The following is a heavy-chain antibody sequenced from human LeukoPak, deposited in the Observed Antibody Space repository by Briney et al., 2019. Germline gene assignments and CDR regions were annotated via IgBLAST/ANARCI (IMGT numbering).Heavy chain of an antibody. CDR3: ARKPDGGSYWELDY. CDR2: IWYDGSNK. V-gene: IGHV3-33*01. D-gene: IGHD1-26*01. CDR1: GFTFSSYG. J-gene: IGHJ4*02. Sequence: GGSLRLSCAASGFTFSSYGMHWVRQAPGKGLEWVAVIWYDGSNKYYADSVKGRFTISRDNSKNTLYLQMNSLRAEDTAVYYCARKPDGGSYWELDYWGQGTLVTVSS.